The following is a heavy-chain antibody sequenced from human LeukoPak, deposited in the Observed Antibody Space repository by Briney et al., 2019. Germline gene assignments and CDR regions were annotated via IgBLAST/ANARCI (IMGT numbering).Heavy chain of an antibody. D-gene: IGHD3-10*01. Sequence: SETLSLTCTVSGDSISSYYWSWIRQPPGKGLEWIGYIYYSGSTNYNPSLKSRVTISVDTSKSQFSLKLSSVTAADTAVYYCAMYYYGSSKTFDYWGQGTLVTVSS. CDR1: GDSISSYY. J-gene: IGHJ4*02. CDR2: IYYSGST. V-gene: IGHV4-59*01. CDR3: AMYYYGSSKTFDY.